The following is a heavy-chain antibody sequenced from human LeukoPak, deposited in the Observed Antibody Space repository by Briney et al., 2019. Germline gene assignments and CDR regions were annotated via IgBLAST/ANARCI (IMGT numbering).Heavy chain of an antibody. V-gene: IGHV3-48*03. CDR2: ISSSGTI. D-gene: IGHD3-10*01. CDR3: ARDHLDTSAGTYYYYMDV. Sequence: GGSLRLSCAASGFTFRSYEMNWVRQAPGKGLEWVSYISSSGTIYYADSVKGRFTISRDNAKNSLYLQMNSLRAEDTAVYYCARDHLDTSAGTYYYYMDVWGKGTTVTISS. CDR1: GFTFRSYE. J-gene: IGHJ6*03.